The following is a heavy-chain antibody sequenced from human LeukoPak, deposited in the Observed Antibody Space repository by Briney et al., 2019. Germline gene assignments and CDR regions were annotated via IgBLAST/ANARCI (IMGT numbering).Heavy chain of an antibody. CDR3: ARHECGGSCYPEDY. Sequence: KPSETLSLTCTVSGGPISNYYWSWIRQSPGKGLEWIGYIYYTGNTNYNPSLGSRVIISVDTSKNQFSLKLISVTAADTAVYYCARHECGGSCYPEDYWGQGTLVTVSS. CDR2: IYYTGNT. V-gene: IGHV4-59*08. CDR1: GGPISNYY. D-gene: IGHD2-15*01. J-gene: IGHJ4*02.